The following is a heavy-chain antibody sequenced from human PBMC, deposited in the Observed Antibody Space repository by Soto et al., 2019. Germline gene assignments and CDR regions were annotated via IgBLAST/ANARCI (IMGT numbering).Heavy chain of an antibody. CDR2: IYYAGTT. CDR3: ARLGGYYQALDS. V-gene: IGHV4-59*08. CDR1: SGSINNYY. J-gene: IGHJ4*02. D-gene: IGHD3-22*01. Sequence: SETLSLTCTVASGSINNYYWSWIRQPPGKGLEFIGYIYYAGTTTYNPSLKSRVTISVDTSKNQFSLKLSSVTAADTAVYYCARLGGYYQALDSWGQGTLVTVS.